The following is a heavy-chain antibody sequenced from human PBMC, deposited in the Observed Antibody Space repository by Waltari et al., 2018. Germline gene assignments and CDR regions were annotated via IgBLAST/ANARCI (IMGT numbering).Heavy chain of an antibody. V-gene: IGHV4-61*01. CDR3: ARVRSLYYFDY. CDR2: IYYSGST. CDR1: GGSVSSGSYY. J-gene: IGHJ4*02. Sequence: QVQLQESGPGLVKPSETLSLTCTVSGGSVSSGSYYWSWIRQPPGKGLEWIGYIYYSGSTNYNPSLKSRVTISVDTSKNQFSPKLSSVTAADTAVYYCARVRSLYYFDYWGQGTLVTVSS.